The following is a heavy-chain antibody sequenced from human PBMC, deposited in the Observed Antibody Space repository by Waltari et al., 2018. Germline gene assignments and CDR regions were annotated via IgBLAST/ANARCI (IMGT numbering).Heavy chain of an antibody. V-gene: IGHV4-30-4*08. Sequence: QVQLQESGPGLVKPSQTLSLTCTVSGGSISSGDYYWSWIRQPPGKGLEWIGYIYYSGSTYYNPSLMSRVTISVDTSKNQFSLKLSSVTAADTAVYYCASDNIAAAGSEAGFDYWGQGTLVTVSS. D-gene: IGHD6-13*01. CDR1: GGSISSGDYY. J-gene: IGHJ4*02. CDR2: IYYSGST. CDR3: ASDNIAAAGSEAGFDY.